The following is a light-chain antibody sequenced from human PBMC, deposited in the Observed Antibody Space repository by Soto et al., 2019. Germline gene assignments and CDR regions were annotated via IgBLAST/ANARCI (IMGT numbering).Light chain of an antibody. J-gene: IGLJ2*01. CDR1: SGSIANNY. CDR3: QSYDSDFVI. V-gene: IGLV6-57*04. CDR2: ENN. Sequence: LTQPHSVSESPGKTVTISCTRSSGSIANNYVQWYQQRPGSAPTTVIYENNQRPSGGPARFSGSTDGSSNSASLTISGLQTEDEADYYCQSYDSDFVIFGGGTKLTVL.